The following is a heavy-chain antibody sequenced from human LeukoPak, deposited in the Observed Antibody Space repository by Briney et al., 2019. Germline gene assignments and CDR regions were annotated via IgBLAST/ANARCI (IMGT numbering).Heavy chain of an antibody. Sequence: PGGSLRLSCAASGFTFSTYSMNWVRQAPGEGLEWVSYISSSSGTIFYADSVKGRFTISRDNAENSLYLQMNSLRAEDTAVYYCARDDHYYYYYMDVWGKGTTVTVSS. CDR3: ARDDHYYYYYMDV. J-gene: IGHJ6*03. CDR2: ISSSSGTI. CDR1: GFTFSTYS. V-gene: IGHV3-48*01.